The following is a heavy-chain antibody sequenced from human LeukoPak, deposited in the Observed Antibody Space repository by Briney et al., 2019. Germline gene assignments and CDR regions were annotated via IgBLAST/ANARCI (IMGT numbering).Heavy chain of an antibody. D-gene: IGHD3-22*01. CDR2: INPSGGST. J-gene: IGHJ4*02. V-gene: IGHV1-46*01. CDR3: ARDGLTYYYDSSGYYYFDY. Sequence: ASVKVSCKASGYTFTGYYMHWVRQAPGQGLEWMGIINPSGGSTSYAQKFRGRVTMTRDTSTSTVYKELSSLRSEDTAVYYCARDGLTYYYDSSGYYYFDYWGQGTLVTVSS. CDR1: GYTFTGYY.